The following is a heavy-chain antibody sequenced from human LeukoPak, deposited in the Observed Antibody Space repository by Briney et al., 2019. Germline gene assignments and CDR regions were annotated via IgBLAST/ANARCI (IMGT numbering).Heavy chain of an antibody. D-gene: IGHD3-9*01. V-gene: IGHV3-48*01. J-gene: IGHJ4*01. Sequence: PGGSLRLSCTASGFTLRSFNMNWVRQAPGKGLEWVFHISPRSDIISYADSVKGRFTISRDNAKNSLYLHMNSLRADDMAVYYCVRDNDWAFDYWGQGSLVIVSS. CDR1: GFTLRSFN. CDR3: VRDNDWAFDY. CDR2: ISPRSDII.